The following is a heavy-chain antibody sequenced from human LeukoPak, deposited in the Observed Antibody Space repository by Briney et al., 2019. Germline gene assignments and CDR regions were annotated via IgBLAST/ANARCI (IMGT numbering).Heavy chain of an antibody. CDR1: GGSISSYY. Sequence: SETLSLTCTVSGGSISSYYWSWIRQPPGKGLEWIGYIYYSGSTNHNPSLKSRVTISVDTSKNQFSLKLSSVTAADTAVYYCARAAAGYFDPWGQGTLVTVSS. CDR3: ARAAAGYFDP. CDR2: IYYSGST. V-gene: IGHV4-59*01. D-gene: IGHD6-13*01. J-gene: IGHJ5*02.